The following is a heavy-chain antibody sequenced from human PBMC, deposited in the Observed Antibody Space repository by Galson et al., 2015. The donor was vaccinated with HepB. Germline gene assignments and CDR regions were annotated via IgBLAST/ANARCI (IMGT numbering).Heavy chain of an antibody. CDR2: IKQDGSEK. D-gene: IGHD3-3*01. V-gene: IGHV3-7*03. J-gene: IGHJ3*02. Sequence: SLRLSCAASGFTFSSYWMSWVRQAPGKGLEWVANIKQDGSEKYYVDSVKGRFTISRDNAKNSLYLQMNSLRAEDTAVYYCARVALRFLEWADGRDAFDIWGQGTMVTVSS. CDR1: GFTFSSYW. CDR3: ARVALRFLEWADGRDAFDI.